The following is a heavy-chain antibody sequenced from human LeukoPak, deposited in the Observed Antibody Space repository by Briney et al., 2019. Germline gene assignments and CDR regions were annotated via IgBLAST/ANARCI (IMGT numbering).Heavy chain of an antibody. CDR1: GFSFSTYW. CDR3: ARGYSDYGLT. Sequence: LPGVSLRLSCAASGFSFSTYWMSWVRQAPGKGLEWVANIKQDGSEKYYVDSVKGRFTISRDNAKNSVYLQMNSLRAEDTSVYYCARGYSDYGLTWGQGTLVTVSS. V-gene: IGHV3-7*01. CDR2: IKQDGSEK. D-gene: IGHD4-11*01. J-gene: IGHJ5*02.